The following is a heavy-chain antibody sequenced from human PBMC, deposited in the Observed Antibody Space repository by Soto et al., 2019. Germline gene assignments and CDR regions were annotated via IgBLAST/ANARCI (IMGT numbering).Heavy chain of an antibody. CDR2: IYFGGST. CDR3: VRNGIGKGFDY. D-gene: IGHD1-26*01. J-gene: IGHJ4*02. Sequence: SETLSLTCTVSGGSISYEYYHWTWIRQPPGKGLEWIGHIYFGGSTTYIPSLNGRVTMSVDRSRNHFSLTLTSVTAADTAVYYCVRNGIGKGFDYWGQGTLVTVSS. V-gene: IGHV4-61*03. CDR1: GGSISYEYYH.